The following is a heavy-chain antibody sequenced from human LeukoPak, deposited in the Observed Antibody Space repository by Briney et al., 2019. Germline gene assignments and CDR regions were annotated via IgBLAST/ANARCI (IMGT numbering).Heavy chain of an antibody. D-gene: IGHD4-17*01. Sequence: ASVKASCKASGYTFTGYYMHWVRQAPGQGLEWMGWINPNSGGTNYAQKFQGRVTMTRDTSISTAYMELSRLRSDDTAVYYCARTYGDYAYYFDYWGQGTLVTVSS. CDR1: GYTFTGYY. CDR3: ARTYGDYAYYFDY. J-gene: IGHJ4*02. CDR2: INPNSGGT. V-gene: IGHV1-2*02.